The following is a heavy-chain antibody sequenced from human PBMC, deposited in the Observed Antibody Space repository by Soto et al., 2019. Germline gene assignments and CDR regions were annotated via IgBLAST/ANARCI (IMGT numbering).Heavy chain of an antibody. J-gene: IGHJ4*02. D-gene: IGHD5-18*01. CDR2: ISYDGNTK. V-gene: IGHV3-30-3*01. CDR3: ARAREGYSYGYSGGY. CDR1: GFTFSSYA. Sequence: QVQLVESGGGVVPPGGPLGLSCAASGFTFSSYALHGVRQAQGKGLGWVAVISYDGNTKYYADSEKGRFTVSRDNSKNTLHLQMNSLRAEDTAVFYCARAREGYSYGYSGGYWGQGALVTVSS.